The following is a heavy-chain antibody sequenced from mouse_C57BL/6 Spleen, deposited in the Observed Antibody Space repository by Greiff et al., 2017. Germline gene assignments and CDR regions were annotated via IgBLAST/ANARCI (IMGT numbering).Heavy chain of an antibody. V-gene: IGHV1-20*01. D-gene: IGHD1-1*01. J-gene: IGHJ1*03. CDR2: INPYNGDT. CDR1: GYSFTGYF. Sequence: EVQLQQSGPELVKPGDSVKISCKASGYSFTGYFMNWVMQSHGKSLEWIGRINPYNGDTFYNQKFKGKATLTVDKSSSTAHMALRSLTSEDSAVYYCASPTYGSYWYFDVWGTGTTVTVSS. CDR3: ASPTYGSYWYFDV.